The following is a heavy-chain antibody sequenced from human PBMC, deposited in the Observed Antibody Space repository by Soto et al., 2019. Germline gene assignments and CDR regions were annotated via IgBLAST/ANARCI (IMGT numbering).Heavy chain of an antibody. V-gene: IGHV5-51*01. CDR1: GDSFVSYW. J-gene: IGHJ4*02. CDR2: IYPGDSDT. D-gene: IGHD3-16*01. Sequence: GEPMKIWWKGSGDSFVSYWIGWVRQMPGKGLEWMGIIYPGDSDTRYSPSFQGQVTISADKSISTAYLQWSSLKASDTAMYYCATRGRLGEDFDYWGQGTLVTVSS. CDR3: ATRGRLGEDFDY.